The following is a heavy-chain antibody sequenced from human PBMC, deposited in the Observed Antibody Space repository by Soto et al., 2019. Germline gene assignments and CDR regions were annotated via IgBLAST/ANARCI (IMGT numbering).Heavy chain of an antibody. D-gene: IGHD6-19*01. CDR1: AGSFSHYY. J-gene: IGHJ3*02. Sequence: SETLSLTCAVYAGSFSHYYWNWIHQSPGKGLEWIGKIKHSGSSNYNPSLRSRVSISVDMSKNQFSLRLTSVTAADTAVYYCARGGSSDWQVALDIWGQGTMVTVSS. CDR2: IKHSGSS. V-gene: IGHV4-34*01. CDR3: ARGGSSDWQVALDI.